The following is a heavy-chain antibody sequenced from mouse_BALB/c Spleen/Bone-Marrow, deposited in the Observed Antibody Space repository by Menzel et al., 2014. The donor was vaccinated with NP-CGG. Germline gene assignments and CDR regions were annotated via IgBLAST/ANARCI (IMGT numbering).Heavy chain of an antibody. J-gene: IGHJ2*01. V-gene: IGHV5-6*01. CDR1: VSPFSNHR. CDR2: ISRGGSYT. D-gene: IGHD2-4*01. CDR3: ARQRDYDYFVY. Sequence: EVQGGESAGNLVKPGGPLTLSCPDSVSPFSNHRISIVRPHPYTPLTGAATISRGGSYTYYPDSVKGRFTISRDNAKNTLYLQVSSLKSEDTAMYYCARQRDYDYFVYGGQGTTLTVSS.